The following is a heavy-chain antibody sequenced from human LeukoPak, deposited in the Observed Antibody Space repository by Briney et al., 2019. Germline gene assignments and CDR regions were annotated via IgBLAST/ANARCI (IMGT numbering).Heavy chain of an antibody. CDR1: GYTFMGYF. CDR2: INPDSGGT. D-gene: IGHD4-17*01. CDR3: ARARGPRNYGDYVVASDI. Sequence: ASVKVSCKASGYTFMGYFIHWVRQAPGQGLEWMGWINPDSGGTNYAQNFQGRVTMTRDTSVTTGYMELSRLGSDDTAVYYCARARGPRNYGDYVVASDIWGQGTMISVSS. V-gene: IGHV1-2*02. J-gene: IGHJ3*02.